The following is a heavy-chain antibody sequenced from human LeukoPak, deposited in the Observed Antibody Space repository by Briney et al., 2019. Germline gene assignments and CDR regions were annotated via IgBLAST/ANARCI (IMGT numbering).Heavy chain of an antibody. CDR3: ARSKTDPRARSGEDYYYYGMDV. CDR1: GGSISGYY. D-gene: IGHD3-16*01. V-gene: IGHV4-59*12. J-gene: IGHJ6*02. CDR2: ISYSGGT. Sequence: SETLSLTCTVSGGSISGYYWSWIRQPPGKGLEWIGFISYSGGTNYNPSLKSRVTISVDTSKNQFSLKLSSVTAADTAVYYCARSKTDPRARSGEDYYYYGMDVWGQGTTVTVSS.